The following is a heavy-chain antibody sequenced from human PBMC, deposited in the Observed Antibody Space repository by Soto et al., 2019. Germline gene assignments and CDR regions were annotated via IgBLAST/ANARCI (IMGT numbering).Heavy chain of an antibody. CDR2: ISTDNGNT. J-gene: IGHJ4*02. Sequence: QVQLMQSGAEVKKPGASVKVSCKASGYTFRNFGISWVRQAPGQGLEWLGWISTDNGNTKYAQNFHDRVTMTTDTATNTAYMELRSLRSDDTAVYYCTRDAKYYDILTGYFVNDYWGQGTLVTVSS. CDR3: TRDAKYYDILTGYFVNDY. D-gene: IGHD3-9*01. V-gene: IGHV1-18*01. CDR1: GYTFRNFG.